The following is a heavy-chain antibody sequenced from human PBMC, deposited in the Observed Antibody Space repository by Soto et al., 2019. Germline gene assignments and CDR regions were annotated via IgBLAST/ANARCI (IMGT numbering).Heavy chain of an antibody. D-gene: IGHD1-26*01. Sequence: SVKVSCKASVGTFSSYAISWVRQAPGQGLEWMGGIIPIFGTANYAQKFQGRVTITADESTSTAYMELSSLRSEDTAVYYCARSTSSLIVGAKYAFDTWGQGTMVTVSS. CDR3: ARSTSSLIVGAKYAFDT. V-gene: IGHV1-69*13. CDR2: IIPIFGTA. CDR1: VGTFSSYA. J-gene: IGHJ3*02.